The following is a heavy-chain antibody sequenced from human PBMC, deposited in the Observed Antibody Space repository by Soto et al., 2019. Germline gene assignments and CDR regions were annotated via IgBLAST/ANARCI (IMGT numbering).Heavy chain of an antibody. V-gene: IGHV3-30*18. Sequence: GGSLRLSCAASGFTFSSYGMHWVRQAPGKGLEWVAVISYDGSNKYYADSVKGRFTISRDNSKNTLYLQMNSLRAEDTAVYYCAKDPSYYYYGMDVWGQGTTDTVSS. CDR3: AKDPSYYYYGMDV. CDR1: GFTFSSYG. CDR2: ISYDGSNK. J-gene: IGHJ6*02.